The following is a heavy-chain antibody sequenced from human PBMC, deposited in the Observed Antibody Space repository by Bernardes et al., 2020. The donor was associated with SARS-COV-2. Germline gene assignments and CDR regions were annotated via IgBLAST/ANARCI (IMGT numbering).Heavy chain of an antibody. CDR2: INSGGSST. D-gene: IGHD5-18*01. CDR1: GFTFSSHW. J-gene: IGHJ4*02. CDR3: ARGGGGSTYGFGDY. V-gene: IGHV3-74*01. Sequence: GSLRLSCAASGFTFSSHWMHWVRQAPGEGLVWVSRINSGGSSTNYADSVKGRFTISRDNAKNTIYLQMNSLSAEDTAMYYCARGGGGSTYGFGDYCGQGTVVTVSS.